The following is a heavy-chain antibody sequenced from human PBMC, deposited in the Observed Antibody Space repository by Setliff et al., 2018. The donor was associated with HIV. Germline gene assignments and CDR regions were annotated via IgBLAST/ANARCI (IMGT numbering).Heavy chain of an antibody. D-gene: IGHD6-6*01. CDR1: GGSVSSSGYY. CDR3: ARGGYIAARFYYFDY. J-gene: IGHJ4*02. Sequence: PSETLSLTCTLPGGSVSSSGYYWGWLRQPPGQGPEWTGSVYYTGSTYYSLSLNSRVTISVDTSKNQFSLKLRSVTAADTAVYYWARGGYIAARFYYFDYWGQGLLVTVSS. CDR2: VYYTGST. V-gene: IGHV4-39*07.